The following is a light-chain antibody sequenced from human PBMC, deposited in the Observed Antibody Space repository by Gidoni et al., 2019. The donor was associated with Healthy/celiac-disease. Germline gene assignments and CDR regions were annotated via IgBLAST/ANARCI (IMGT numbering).Light chain of an antibody. V-gene: IGLV3-9*01. CDR2: RDS. CDR1: NIGSKN. CDR3: QVWDSSTAFVV. J-gene: IGLJ2*01. Sequence: SYELTQPLSVSVALGQTARITCGGNNIGSKNVHWYQQKPGQAPMLVIYRDSNRPSGIPERFSGSNSGNTATLTISRAQAGDEADYYCQVWDSSTAFVVFGGGTKLTVL.